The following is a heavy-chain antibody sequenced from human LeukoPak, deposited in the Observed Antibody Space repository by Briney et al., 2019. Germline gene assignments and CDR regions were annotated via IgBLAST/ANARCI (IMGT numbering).Heavy chain of an antibody. D-gene: IGHD2-2*01. CDR2: MSSSSSYI. Sequence: GGSLRLSCAASGFTFSSYSMNWVRQAPGKGLEWVASMSSSSSYIYYADSVKGRFTISRDNAKNSLYLQMNSLRAEDTAVYYCAKGQRMKGTSCRFDYWGQGTLVTVSS. CDR1: GFTFSSYS. J-gene: IGHJ4*02. CDR3: AKGQRMKGTSCRFDY. V-gene: IGHV3-21*01.